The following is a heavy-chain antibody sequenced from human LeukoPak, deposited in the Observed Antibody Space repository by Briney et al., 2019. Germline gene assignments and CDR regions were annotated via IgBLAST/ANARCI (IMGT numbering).Heavy chain of an antibody. CDR1: GFTFSSYA. J-gene: IGHJ1*01. Sequence: GGSLRLSCAASGFTFSSYAMSWVRQAPGKGLEWVSSISNSGGRTFYTDSVKGRFTISRDNSKNTLYLQMNSLRAEDTAVYYCAKDRIVVVSNAEYFQHWGQGTLVTVSS. V-gene: IGHV3-23*01. CDR3: AKDRIVVVSNAEYFQH. CDR2: ISNSGGRT. D-gene: IGHD3-22*01.